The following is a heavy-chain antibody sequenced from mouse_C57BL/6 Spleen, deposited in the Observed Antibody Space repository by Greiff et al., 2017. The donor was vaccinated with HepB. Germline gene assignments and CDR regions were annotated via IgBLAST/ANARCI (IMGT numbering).Heavy chain of an antibody. V-gene: IGHV1-66*01. CDR2: IYPGSGNT. Sequence: VKLMESGPELVKPGASVKISCKASGYSFTSYYIHWVKQRPGQGLEWIGWIYPGSGNTKYNEKFKGKATLTADTSSSTAYMQLSSLTSEDSAVYYCARPYDGAMDYWGQGTSVTVSS. D-gene: IGHD1-2*01. J-gene: IGHJ4*01. CDR1: GYSFTSYY. CDR3: ARPYDGAMDY.